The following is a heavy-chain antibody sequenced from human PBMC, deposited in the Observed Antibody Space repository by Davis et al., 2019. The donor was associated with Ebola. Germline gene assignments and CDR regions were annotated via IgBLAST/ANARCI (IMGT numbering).Heavy chain of an antibody. D-gene: IGHD3-3*01. V-gene: IGHV4-59*01. CDR3: ARNPYDFWSGYYRGDNWFDP. CDR2: IYYSGST. Sequence: MPSETLSLTCTVSGCSISSYYWSWIRQPPGKGLEWIGYIYYSGSTNYNPSLKSRVTISVDTSKNQFSLKLSSVTAADTAVYYCARNPYDFWSGYYRGDNWFDPWGQGTLVTVSS. J-gene: IGHJ5*02. CDR1: GCSISSYY.